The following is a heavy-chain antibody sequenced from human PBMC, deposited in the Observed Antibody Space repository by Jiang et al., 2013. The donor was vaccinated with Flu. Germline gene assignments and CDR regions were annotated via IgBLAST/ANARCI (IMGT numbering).Heavy chain of an antibody. J-gene: IGHJ5*02. V-gene: IGHV4-59*01. CDR3: ARGRMARGWFDP. CDR2: IYYSGST. Sequence: GLVKPSETLSLTCTVSGGSISSYYWSWIRQPPGKGLEWIGYIYYSGSTNYNPSLKSRVTISVDTSKNQFSLKLSSVTAADTAVYYCARGRMARGWFDPWGQGTLVTVSS. D-gene: IGHD5-24*01. CDR1: GGSISSYY.